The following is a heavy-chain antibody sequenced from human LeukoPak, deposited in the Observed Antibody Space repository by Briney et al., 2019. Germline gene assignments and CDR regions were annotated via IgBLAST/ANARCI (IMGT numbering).Heavy chain of an antibody. D-gene: IGHD2-15*01. J-gene: IGHJ4*02. V-gene: IGHV4-59*01. CDR1: DGSINDYF. CDR2: VYFSGSA. CDR3: ARGGRHCSGGSCYLLDY. Sequence: PSETLSLTCTVSDGSINDYFWSWFRQPPGKGLEYLGYVYFSGSAYYNPSLKSRVTISIDTSKNQFSLRLTSVTAADTARYYCARGGRHCSGGSCYLLDYWGQGTLVTVSS.